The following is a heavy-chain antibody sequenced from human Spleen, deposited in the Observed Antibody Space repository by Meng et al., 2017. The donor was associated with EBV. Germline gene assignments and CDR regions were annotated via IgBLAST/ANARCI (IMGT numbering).Heavy chain of an antibody. D-gene: IGHD3-22*01. V-gene: IGHV4-4*02. Sequence: QVHLQESGPGLVKPSEXLSLTCAVSGASIDSSDWWTWVRQAPEKGLEWIGEIHHSGTTNYNPSLESRVTISIDKSDNQFSLKVTSVTAADTAVYYCARGLGGHYPTMEDWGQGTLVTVAS. CDR2: IHHSGTT. CDR1: GASIDSSDW. CDR3: ARGLGGHYPTMED. J-gene: IGHJ4*02.